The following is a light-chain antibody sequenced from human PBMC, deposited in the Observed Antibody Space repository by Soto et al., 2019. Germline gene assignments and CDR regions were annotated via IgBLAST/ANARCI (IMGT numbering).Light chain of an antibody. V-gene: IGKV4-1*01. CDR3: QQYYSTRT. CDR2: WAS. Sequence: DIVMTQSPDSLAVSLGERATINCKSSQSVLYSSNNKNYLAWYQQKPGQPPKLLIYWASTRETGVPDRFSGSGSGTDFTLTISRLQAADVAVYYCQQYYSTRTFGQGTKVEIK. J-gene: IGKJ1*01. CDR1: QSVLYSSNNKNY.